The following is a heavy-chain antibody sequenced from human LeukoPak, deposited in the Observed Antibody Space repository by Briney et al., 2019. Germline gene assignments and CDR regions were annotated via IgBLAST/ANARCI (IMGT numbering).Heavy chain of an antibody. Sequence: PGGSLRLSCAASGFTFSYYSMNWVRQAPGRGLEWVSCISSSSSLIFYSDSVRGRFTISRDNAKNLLYLHMNSLRVEDTAVYYCAKVDRGDYSSSPVPYSNYYMNVWGKGTTVTVSS. CDR3: AKVDRGDYSSSPVPYSNYYMNV. V-gene: IGHV3-21*01. CDR1: GFTFSYYS. CDR2: ISSSSSLI. D-gene: IGHD6-13*01. J-gene: IGHJ6*03.